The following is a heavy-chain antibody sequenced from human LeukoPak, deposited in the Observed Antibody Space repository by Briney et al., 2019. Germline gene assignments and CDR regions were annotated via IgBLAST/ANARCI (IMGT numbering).Heavy chain of an antibody. CDR3: ARHRHDSSIKRGYYYYGMDV. D-gene: IGHD3-22*01. CDR2: INHSGST. V-gene: IGHV4-34*01. J-gene: IGHJ6*02. Sequence: SETLSLTCAVYGGSFSGYYWSWIRQPPGKGLEWIGEINHSGSTNYNPSLKSRVTISVDTSKNQFSLKLSSVTAADTAVYYCARHRHDSSIKRGYYYYGMDVWGQGTTVTVSS. CDR1: GGSFSGYY.